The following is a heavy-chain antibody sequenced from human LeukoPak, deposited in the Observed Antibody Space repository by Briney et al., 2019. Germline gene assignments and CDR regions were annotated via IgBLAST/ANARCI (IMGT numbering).Heavy chain of an antibody. J-gene: IGHJ4*02. V-gene: IGHV3-7*01. CDR2: INQDASEI. CDR1: GFTFSTYW. CDR3: ATDRDNSDWQKRFDS. D-gene: IGHD2-21*02. Sequence: GGSLRLSCAASGFTFSTYWMSWYRQAPGKGLEWVGNINQDASEINYVDSVRGRFTISRDNAKNSLHLQMNSLRAEDTAVYYCATDRDNSDWQKRFDSWGPGTLVTVSS.